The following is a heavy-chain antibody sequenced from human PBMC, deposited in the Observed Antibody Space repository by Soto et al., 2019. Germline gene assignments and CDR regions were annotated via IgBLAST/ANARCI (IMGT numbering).Heavy chain of an antibody. CDR2: IYYSGST. J-gene: IGHJ4*02. CDR3: ARGVASSSRTSLIY. Sequence: SETLSLTCTVSGDSISAYSWSWVRQPPWKGLEWIGYIYYSGSTNYNPSLKSRVTMSIDTTKNQFSLKLSSVTAADTAIYYCARGVASSSRTSLIYWGQGALDTVSS. CDR1: GDSISAYS. D-gene: IGHD6-13*01. V-gene: IGHV4-59*01.